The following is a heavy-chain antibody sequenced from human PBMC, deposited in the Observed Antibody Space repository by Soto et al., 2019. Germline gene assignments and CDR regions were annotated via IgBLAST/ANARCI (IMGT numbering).Heavy chain of an antibody. J-gene: IGHJ6*02. V-gene: IGHV4-31*03. CDR3: ARVPWTYQRYFYYYGLDV. CDR2: IYHSGTT. D-gene: IGHD2-2*01. CDR1: GGPIRSDGHY. Sequence: QVQLQESGPRLVKPSQTLSLTCTVSGGPIRSDGHYWTWIRQHPGKGLEWIGHIYHSGTTQYNPSLSSRSNISIDRAKSQFSLQLSSVTAAATAVYYCARVPWTYQRYFYYYGLDVWGQGTTVAVSS.